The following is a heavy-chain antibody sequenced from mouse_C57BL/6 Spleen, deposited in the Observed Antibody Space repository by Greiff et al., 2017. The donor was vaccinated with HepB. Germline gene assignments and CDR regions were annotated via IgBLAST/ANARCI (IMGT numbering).Heavy chain of an antibody. Sequence: DVMLVESGGGLVQPKGSLKLSCAASGFTFNTYAMHWVRQAPGKGLEWVARIRSKSSNYATYYADSVKDRFTISRDDSQSMLYLQMNNLKTEDTAMYYCVREGYDGYSLWYFDVWGTGTTVTVSS. CDR3: VREGYDGYSLWYFDV. CDR1: GFTFNTYA. V-gene: IGHV10-3*01. D-gene: IGHD2-3*01. CDR2: IRSKSSNYAT. J-gene: IGHJ1*03.